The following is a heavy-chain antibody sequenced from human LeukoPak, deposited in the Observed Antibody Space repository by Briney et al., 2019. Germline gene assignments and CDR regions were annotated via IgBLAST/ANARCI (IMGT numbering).Heavy chain of an antibody. Sequence: GRSLRLSCAASGFTFDDYAMHWVRQAPGKGLEWVSGISWNSGSIGYADSVKGRFTISRDNAKNSLYLQMNSLRAEDTALYYCAKDISVWGDTPNSYFDYWGQGTLVAVSS. D-gene: IGHD7-27*01. CDR2: ISWNSGSI. V-gene: IGHV3-9*01. CDR3: AKDISVWGDTPNSYFDY. J-gene: IGHJ4*02. CDR1: GFTFDDYA.